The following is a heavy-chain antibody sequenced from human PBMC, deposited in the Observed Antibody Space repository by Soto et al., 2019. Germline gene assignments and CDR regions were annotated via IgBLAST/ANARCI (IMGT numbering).Heavy chain of an antibody. Sequence: ASVKVSCKASGYTFTSYDINWVRQATGQGLEWMGWMNPNSGNTGYAQKFQGRVTMTRNTSISTAYMELSSLRSEDTAVYYCASASGHGVPDAPSYYYYYMDVWGKGTTVTVSS. CDR1: GYTFTSYD. V-gene: IGHV1-8*01. D-gene: IGHD2-2*01. CDR2: MNPNSGNT. J-gene: IGHJ6*03. CDR3: ASASGHGVPDAPSYYYYYMDV.